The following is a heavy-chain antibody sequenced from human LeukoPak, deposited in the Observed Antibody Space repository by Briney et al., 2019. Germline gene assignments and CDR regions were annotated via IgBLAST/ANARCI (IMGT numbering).Heavy chain of an antibody. V-gene: IGHV1-69*04. CDR1: GGTFSSYA. J-gene: IGHJ6*02. Sequence: ASVKVSCKASGGTFSSYAISWVRQAPGQGLEWMGRIIPILGIANYAQKFQGRVTITADKSTSTAYVELSSLRSEDTAVYYCARFTLREQLVPPMVYGMDVWGQGTTVTVSS. CDR2: IIPILGIA. CDR3: ARFTLREQLVPPMVYGMDV. D-gene: IGHD6-6*01.